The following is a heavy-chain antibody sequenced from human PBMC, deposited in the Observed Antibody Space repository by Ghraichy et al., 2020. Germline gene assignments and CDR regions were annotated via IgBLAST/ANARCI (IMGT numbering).Heavy chain of an antibody. CDR3: ARASSSGSYLSFDY. Sequence: SETLSLTCAVYGGSFSGYYWSWIRQPPGKGLEWIGEINHSGSTNYNPSLKSRVTISVDTSKNQFSLKLSSVTAADTAVYYCARASSSGSYLSFDYWGQGTLVTVSS. CDR2: INHSGST. J-gene: IGHJ4*02. D-gene: IGHD1-26*01. V-gene: IGHV4-34*01. CDR1: GGSFSGYY.